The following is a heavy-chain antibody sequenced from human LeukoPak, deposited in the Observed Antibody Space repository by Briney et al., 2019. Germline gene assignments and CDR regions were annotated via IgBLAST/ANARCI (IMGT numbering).Heavy chain of an antibody. D-gene: IGHD2-15*01. CDR1: GYTFTGYY. J-gene: IGHJ4*02. CDR3: ARDSHYCSGGSCYSDTGDFDY. Sequence: ASVKVSCKASGYTFTGYYMHWVRQAPGQGLEWMGWINPNSGGTNYAQKSHGRVTMIRDTSISTAYMELSRLRSDDTAVYYCARDSHYCSGGSCYSDTGDFDYWGQGTLVTVSS. V-gene: IGHV1-2*02. CDR2: INPNSGGT.